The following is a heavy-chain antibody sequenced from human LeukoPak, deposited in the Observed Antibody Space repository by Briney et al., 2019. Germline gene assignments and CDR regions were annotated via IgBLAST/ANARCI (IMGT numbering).Heavy chain of an antibody. J-gene: IGHJ3*02. CDR2: VYTSRST. V-gene: IGHV4-4*07. CDR3: ARLITGTTTAFDI. CDR1: GGSISGYY. Sequence: PSETLSLTCSVSGGSISGYYWTWIRQPAGKGLEWIGRVYTSRSTHYNPSLKTRLTMSVGTSKNQFSLKLSSVTAADTAVYYCARLITGTTTAFDIWGQGTMVTVSS. D-gene: IGHD1-7*01.